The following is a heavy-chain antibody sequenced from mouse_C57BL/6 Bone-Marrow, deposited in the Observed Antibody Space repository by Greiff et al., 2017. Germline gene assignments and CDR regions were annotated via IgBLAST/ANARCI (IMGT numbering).Heavy chain of an antibody. D-gene: IGHD1-1*01. V-gene: IGHV1-81*01. CDR2: IYPRSGNT. J-gene: IGHJ2*01. CDR3: AEYGSRYLDY. Sequence: AQLQQSGAELARPGASVTLSCKASGYTFTSYCISWVKQRTGQGLEWIGEIYPRSGNTYYNQKFNGKATLTADKSSSTAYIELRSLTSEDSAVYFCAEYGSRYLDYWGQGTTLTVSS. CDR1: GYTFTSYC.